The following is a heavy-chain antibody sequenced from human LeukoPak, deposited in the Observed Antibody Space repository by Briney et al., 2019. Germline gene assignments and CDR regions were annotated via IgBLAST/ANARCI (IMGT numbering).Heavy chain of an antibody. D-gene: IGHD3-10*02. CDR1: GFTFSSYA. J-gene: IGHJ6*04. CDR3: AELGITMIGGV. CDR2: ISSSGSTI. Sequence: GGSLRLSCAASGFTFSSYAMHWVRQAPGKGLEWVSYISSSGSTIYYADSVKGRFTISRDNAKNSLYLQMNSLRAEDTAVYYCAELGITMIGGVWGKGTTVTISP. V-gene: IGHV3-48*03.